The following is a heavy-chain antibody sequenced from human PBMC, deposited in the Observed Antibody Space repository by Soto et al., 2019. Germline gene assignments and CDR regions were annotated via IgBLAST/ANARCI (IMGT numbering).Heavy chain of an antibody. CDR2: TYYRSKWYN. V-gene: IGHV6-1*01. J-gene: IGHJ5*02. CDR1: GASVSSNIAA. CDR3: ARGYCRGGSCYSSLKNWFDP. Sequence: SQTLSLTCAFSGASVSSNIAAWNCIRQSPSRGLEWLGRTYYRSKWYNDYAVSVKSRITINPDTSKNQFSLQLNSVTPEDTAVYYCARGYCRGGSCYSSLKNWFDPWGQGTMVTVSS. D-gene: IGHD2-15*01.